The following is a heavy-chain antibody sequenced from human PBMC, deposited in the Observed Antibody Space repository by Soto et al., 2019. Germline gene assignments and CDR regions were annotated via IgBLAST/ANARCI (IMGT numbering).Heavy chain of an antibody. V-gene: IGHV3-15*07. Sequence: EVQLVESGGGLVKPGGSLRLSCAASGFTFSNAWMNWVRQAPGKGLEWVGLIKSKTNGGTTDYAAPVKGRFPISRDDSKNMLYLQMISLKTEDTAVYYCSTQLGVWGQGTLVTVSS. CDR2: IKSKTNGGTT. CDR3: STQLGV. J-gene: IGHJ4*02. D-gene: IGHD3-16*01. CDR1: GFTFSNAW.